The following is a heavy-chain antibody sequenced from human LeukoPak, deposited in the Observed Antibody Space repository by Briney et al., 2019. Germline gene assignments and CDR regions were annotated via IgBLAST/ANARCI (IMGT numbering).Heavy chain of an antibody. CDR1: GFTVSTHY. V-gene: IGHV3-53*01. D-gene: IGHD6-13*01. CDR2: IYSGGNT. J-gene: IGHJ5*02. CDR3: ARSRGLSSSWYSWFDP. Sequence: GGSLRLSCAASGFTVSTHYMTWVRQTPGKGLEWVSVIYSGGNTYYADSVKGRFTISRDNSKNTVYLQMKSLRAEDTAVYYCARSRGLSSSWYSWFDPWGQGTLVTVSS.